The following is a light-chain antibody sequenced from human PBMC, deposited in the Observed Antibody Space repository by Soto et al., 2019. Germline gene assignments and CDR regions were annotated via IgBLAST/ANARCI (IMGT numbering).Light chain of an antibody. CDR2: DVN. CDR1: SSDVGGYNY. V-gene: IGLV2-11*01. J-gene: IGLJ1*01. Sequence: QSVLTQPRSVSGSPGQSVTISCTGTSSDVGGYNYVSWYQQHPGKAPKLMIYDVNKRPSGVPDRFSGSKSGNTASLTISGLQAEDEADYYCCSYAGSYKVFGTGTKLTVL. CDR3: CSYAGSYKV.